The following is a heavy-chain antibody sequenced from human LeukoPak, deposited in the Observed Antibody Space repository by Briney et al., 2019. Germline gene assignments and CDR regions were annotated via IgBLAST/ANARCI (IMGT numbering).Heavy chain of an antibody. J-gene: IGHJ4*02. CDR3: ARDQYGSDSH. D-gene: IGHD6-25*01. CDR2: INNGGGYT. CDR1: GFTFGTYG. Sequence: GGSLRLSCAASGFTFGTYGMSWVRQAPGKGLEWVSTINNGGGYTYYTDSVKGRFAISRDNSNNMLYLQMNSLRAEDTAVYYCARDQYGSDSHWGQGTLVTVSS. V-gene: IGHV3-23*01.